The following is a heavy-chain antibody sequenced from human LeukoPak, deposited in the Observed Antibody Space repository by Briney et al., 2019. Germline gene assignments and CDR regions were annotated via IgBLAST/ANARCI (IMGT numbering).Heavy chain of an antibody. D-gene: IGHD3-10*01. Sequence: ASVKVSCKASGGTFSSYGISWVRQAPGQGLEWMGWISAYNGNTNYAQKLQGRVTMTTDTSTSTAYMELRSLRSDDTAVYYCARDPSYYYGSVNDYWGQGTLVTVSS. J-gene: IGHJ4*02. CDR1: GGTFSSYG. CDR3: ARDPSYYYGSVNDY. CDR2: ISAYNGNT. V-gene: IGHV1-18*01.